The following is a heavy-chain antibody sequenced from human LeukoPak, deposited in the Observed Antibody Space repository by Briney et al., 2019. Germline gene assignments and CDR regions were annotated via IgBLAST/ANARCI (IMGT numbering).Heavy chain of an antibody. Sequence: SETLSLTCTVSGGSISSYYWSWIRQPAGKGLEWIGRIYTSGSTNYNPSLKSRVTMSVDTSKNQFSLKLSSVTAADTAVYYCAREVGTIFRVVTRSYYYYGMDVWGQGTTVTVSS. CDR3: AREVGTIFRVVTRSYYYYGMDV. CDR1: GGSISSYY. V-gene: IGHV4-4*07. CDR2: IYTSGST. D-gene: IGHD3-3*01. J-gene: IGHJ6*02.